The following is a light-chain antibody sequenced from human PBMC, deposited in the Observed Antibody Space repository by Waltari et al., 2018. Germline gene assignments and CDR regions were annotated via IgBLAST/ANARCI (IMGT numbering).Light chain of an antibody. V-gene: IGLV3-1*01. CDR3: QAWDSSTPLYV. CDR2: QDS. J-gene: IGLJ1*01. Sequence: SYELTQPPSVSVSPGQTASITCSGDKLGDKYACWYQQKPGQSPVLVIYQDSKRPSGISERFSGSNSGNTATLTISGTQAMDEADYYCQAWDSSTPLYVFGTGTKVTVL. CDR1: KLGDKY.